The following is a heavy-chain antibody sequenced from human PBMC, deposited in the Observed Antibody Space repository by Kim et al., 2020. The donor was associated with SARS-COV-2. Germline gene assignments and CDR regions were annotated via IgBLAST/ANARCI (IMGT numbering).Heavy chain of an antibody. V-gene: IGHV3-21*04. CDR3: AKDIDNGEASIYSYYY. CDR1: GFTFSSYS. CDR2: ISGSGGTI. D-gene: IGHD2-8*01. J-gene: IGHJ6*01. Sequence: GGSLRLSCAASGFTFSSYSMNWVRQAPGKGLEWVSSISGSGGTIYYADSVKGRFTISRDNSKNPLFLQMNSLRAEDTAVYYCAKDIDNGEASIYSYYY.